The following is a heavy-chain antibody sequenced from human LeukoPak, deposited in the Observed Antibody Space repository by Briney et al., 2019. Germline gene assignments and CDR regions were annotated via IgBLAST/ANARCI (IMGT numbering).Heavy chain of an antibody. CDR1: GYSISSGYY. J-gene: IGHJ3*02. Sequence: SETLSLTCTVSGYSISSGYYWGWIRQPPGKGLEWIGSIYHSGSTYYNPSLKSRVTISVDTSKNQFSLKLSSVTAADTAVYYCARAIYDILTGYSRDAFDIWGQGTMVTVSS. CDR2: IYHSGST. D-gene: IGHD3-9*01. CDR3: ARAIYDILTGYSRDAFDI. V-gene: IGHV4-38-2*02.